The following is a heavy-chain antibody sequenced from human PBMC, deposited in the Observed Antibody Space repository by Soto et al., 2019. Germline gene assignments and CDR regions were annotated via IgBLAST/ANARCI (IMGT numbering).Heavy chain of an antibody. J-gene: IGHJ4*02. CDR2: IKSKINGGTK. CDR1: DFIFNDAW. CDR3: TTVAERLLASY. Sequence: EVQLVESGGGLVKPGGSLRLSCAASDFIFNDAWVTWVRQIPGKGLEWVAHIKSKINGGTKDYAAPVKGRFTISTDDSKNMLYLQMDNLKTEDTGVYYCTTVAERLLASYWGQGALVTVSS. D-gene: IGHD2-21*01. V-gene: IGHV3-15*07.